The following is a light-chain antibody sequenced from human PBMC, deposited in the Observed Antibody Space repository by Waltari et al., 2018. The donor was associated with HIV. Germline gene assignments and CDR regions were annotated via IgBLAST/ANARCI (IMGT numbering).Light chain of an antibody. V-gene: IGKV1-6*01. CDR1: QDIKYD. CDR2: AAS. J-gene: IGKJ1*01. CDR3: LQDYSYPWR. Sequence: AIQVAQSPSLLSAFVGDRVTITCRTSQDIKYDLAWYQQKPGKAPELLIYAASTLQSGVSSRFSGSGSGTNFTLTINSLQPEDFATYYCLQDYSYPWRFGQGTRVEVK.